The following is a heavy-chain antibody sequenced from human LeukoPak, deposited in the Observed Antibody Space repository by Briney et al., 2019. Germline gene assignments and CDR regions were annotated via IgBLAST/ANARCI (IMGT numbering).Heavy chain of an antibody. CDR3: ARVRILTGQVYYFDY. Sequence: PSETLSLTCTVSGGSISSYYWSWIRQPAGKGLEWIGRIYTSGSTNYNPSLKSRVTMSVDTSKNQFSLKLSSVTAADTAVYYCARVRILTGQVYYFDYWGQGTLVTVSS. D-gene: IGHD3-9*01. CDR2: IYTSGST. V-gene: IGHV4-4*07. J-gene: IGHJ4*02. CDR1: GGSISSYY.